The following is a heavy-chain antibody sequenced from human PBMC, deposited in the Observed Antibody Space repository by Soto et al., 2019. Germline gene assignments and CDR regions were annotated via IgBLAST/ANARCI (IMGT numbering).Heavy chain of an antibody. CDR1: GFTFDDYG. D-gene: IGHD3-9*01. V-gene: IGHV3-20*01. Sequence: GGSLRLSCAASGFTFDDYGMSWVRQAPGKGLEWVSGINWNGGSTGYADSVKGRFTISRDNAKNSLYLQMNSLRAEDTALYHCARRNYDILTGYYTLDYWGQGTLVTVSS. CDR2: INWNGGST. J-gene: IGHJ4*02. CDR3: ARRNYDILTGYYTLDY.